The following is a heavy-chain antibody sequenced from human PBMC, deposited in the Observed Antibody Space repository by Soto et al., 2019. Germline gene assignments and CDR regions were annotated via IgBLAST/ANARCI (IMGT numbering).Heavy chain of an antibody. D-gene: IGHD6-6*01. Sequence: KTSETLSLTCTVSGGSISSGDYYWIWIRHPPGKGLEWIGYIYYSGSTYYNPSLKSRVTISVDTSKNQFSLKLSSVTAADTAVYYCAKGPARRTLYYFDYWGQGTLVTVSS. V-gene: IGHV4-30-4*01. CDR2: IYYSGST. CDR3: AKGPARRTLYYFDY. J-gene: IGHJ4*02. CDR1: GGSISSGDYY.